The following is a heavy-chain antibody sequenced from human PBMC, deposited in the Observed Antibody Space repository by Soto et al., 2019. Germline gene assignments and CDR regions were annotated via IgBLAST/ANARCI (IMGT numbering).Heavy chain of an antibody. CDR2: IYYSGST. Sequence: PSETLSLTCTVSGGSISSYYWSWIRQPPGKGLEWIGYIYYSGSTNYNPSLKSRVTISVDTSKNQFSLKLSSVTAADTAVYYCAKGSSLERGYYYYYYGMDVWGQGTTVTVSS. V-gene: IGHV4-59*01. J-gene: IGHJ6*02. CDR3: AKGSSLERGYYYYYYGMDV. D-gene: IGHD6-6*01. CDR1: GGSISSYY.